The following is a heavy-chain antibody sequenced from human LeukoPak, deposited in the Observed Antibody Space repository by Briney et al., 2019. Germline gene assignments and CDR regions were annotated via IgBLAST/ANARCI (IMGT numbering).Heavy chain of an antibody. Sequence: SETLSLTCTVPGGSISSGGYYWSWIRQHPGKGLEWIGYIYYSGSTYYNPSLKSRVTISVDTSKNQFSLKLSSVTAADTAVYYCARVVAAAAAHFDSWGQGTLVTVSS. CDR3: ARVVAAAAAHFDS. CDR2: IYYSGST. J-gene: IGHJ4*02. V-gene: IGHV4-31*03. D-gene: IGHD6-13*01. CDR1: GGSISSGGYY.